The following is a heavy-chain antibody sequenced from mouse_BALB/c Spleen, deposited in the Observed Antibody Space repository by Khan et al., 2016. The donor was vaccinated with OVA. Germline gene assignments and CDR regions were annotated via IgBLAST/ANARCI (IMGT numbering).Heavy chain of an antibody. CDR3: AKNTTTYYAVDY. CDR1: GYTFTDYS. D-gene: IGHD2-12*01. CDR2: INTETGEP. V-gene: IGHV9-2-1*01. J-gene: IGHJ4*01. Sequence: QIQLVQSGPELKKPGETVKISCKASGYTFTDYSMHWVKQAPGKGLKWMGWINTETGEPTYADDFKGRFAFSLETSASTAYLQIKNLKNEDTTTYVCAKNTTTYYAVDYWGQGTSVTVSS.